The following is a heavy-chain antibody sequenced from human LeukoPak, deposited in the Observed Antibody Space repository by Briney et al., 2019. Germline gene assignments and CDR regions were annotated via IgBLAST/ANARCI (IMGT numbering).Heavy chain of an antibody. CDR2: ISGSGGST. D-gene: IGHD1-26*01. Sequence: GGSLRLSRAASGFTFSSYAMSWVRQAPGKGLEWVSAISGSGGSTYYADSVKGRFTISRDNSKNTLYLQMNSLRAEDTAVYYCANTYIVGATMYYFDYWGQGTLVTVSS. V-gene: IGHV3-23*01. CDR1: GFTFSSYA. CDR3: ANTYIVGATMYYFDY. J-gene: IGHJ4*02.